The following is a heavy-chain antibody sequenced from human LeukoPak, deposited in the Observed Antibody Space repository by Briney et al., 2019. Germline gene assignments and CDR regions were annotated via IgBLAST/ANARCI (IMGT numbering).Heavy chain of an antibody. CDR3: ARAGGTYYGIAFDI. CDR2: INQDGSEK. CDR1: GFTFSSYW. D-gene: IGHD1-26*01. Sequence: SGGSLRLSCAASGFTFSSYWMTWVRQAPGKGLEWVANINQDGSEKYYVDSVKGRFTISRDNAKNSLYLQMNSLRAEDTAVYYCARAGGTYYGIAFDIWGQGTMVTVSS. V-gene: IGHV3-7*01. J-gene: IGHJ3*02.